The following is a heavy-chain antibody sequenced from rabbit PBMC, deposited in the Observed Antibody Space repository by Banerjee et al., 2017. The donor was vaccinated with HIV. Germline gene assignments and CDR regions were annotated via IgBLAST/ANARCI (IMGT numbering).Heavy chain of an antibody. CDR2: IYAGSSGST. CDR3: ARSTSGYDIGDL. Sequence: QSLEESGGDLVKPGASLTLTCTTSGFDLSNSYYMHWVRQAPGKGLEWIACIYAGSSGSTYYASWAKGRFTISKTSSTTVTLQMASLTAADTATYFCARSTSGYDIGDLWGQGTLVTVS. J-gene: IGHJ6*01. V-gene: IGHV1S40*01. CDR1: GFDLSNSYY. D-gene: IGHD1-1*01.